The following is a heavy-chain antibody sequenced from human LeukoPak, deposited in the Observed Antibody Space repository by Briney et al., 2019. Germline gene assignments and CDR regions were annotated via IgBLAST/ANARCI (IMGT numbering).Heavy chain of an antibody. J-gene: IGHJ3*02. V-gene: IGHV1-2*02. D-gene: IGHD1/OR15-1a*01. CDR3: GRNRVGNNRRVLDI. Sequence: ASVKVSCKASGYTFTSYGISWVRQAPGQGLEWMGWINPNSGGTNYAQKFQGRVTMTRDTSISTAYMELSRLRSDDTAVYYCGRNRVGNNRRVLDIWGKGKMVPVS. CDR1: GYTFTSYG. CDR2: INPNSGGT.